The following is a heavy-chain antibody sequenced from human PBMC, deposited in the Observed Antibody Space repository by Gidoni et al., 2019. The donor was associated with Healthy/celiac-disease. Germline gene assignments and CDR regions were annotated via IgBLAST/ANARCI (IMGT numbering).Heavy chain of an antibody. V-gene: IGHV4-61*02. CDR1: GGSISSGSYY. J-gene: IGHJ4*02. D-gene: IGHD4-17*01. CDR2: IYTSGRT. Sequence: QVQLQESGPGLVKPSQTLSLTCTVSGGSISSGSYYWSWIRQPAGKGLEGIGRIYTSGRTNYNPSLKSRVTISVDTSKNQFSLKLSSVTAADTAVYYCARRSGDYRGFDYWGQGTLVTVSS. CDR3: ARRSGDYRGFDY.